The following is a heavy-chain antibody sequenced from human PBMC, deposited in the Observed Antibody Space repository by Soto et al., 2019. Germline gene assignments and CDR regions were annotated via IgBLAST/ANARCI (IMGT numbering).Heavy chain of an antibody. CDR2: IYKSGST. D-gene: IGHD3-10*01. Sequence: QVHLQDSGPRLVRPSETLSLTCSVSGGSVRTGGYYWNWIRQYPEKGLEWIGYIYKSGSTEYKPYLKSRRTLSIPTSNDQFSLGLQSATDAETALYYCRRIYFGSRTFVDHWGQGVRVTVSS. CDR3: RRIYFGSRTFVDH. CDR1: GGSVRTGGYY. J-gene: IGHJ4*02. V-gene: IGHV4-31*03.